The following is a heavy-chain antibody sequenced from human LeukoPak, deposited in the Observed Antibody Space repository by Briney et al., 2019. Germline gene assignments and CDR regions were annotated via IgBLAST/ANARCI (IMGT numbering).Heavy chain of an antibody. Sequence: SETLSLTCTVSGDSINNNNYYWGWIRQPPGKGLEWIGNIYYNGRTYYSPSLKSRGTISVDTSNNQFFLQLTSLTAADTAVYYCARETSAAGPYVFHNYNGMDVWGPGTTVIVS. J-gene: IGHJ6*02. CDR2: IYYNGRT. D-gene: IGHD6-13*01. CDR3: ARETSAAGPYVFHNYNGMDV. CDR1: GDSINNNNYY. V-gene: IGHV4-39*07.